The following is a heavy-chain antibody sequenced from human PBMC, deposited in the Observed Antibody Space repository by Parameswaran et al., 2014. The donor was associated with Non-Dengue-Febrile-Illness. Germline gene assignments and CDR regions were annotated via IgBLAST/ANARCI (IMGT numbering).Heavy chain of an antibody. CDR3: ARAHWGSGGAFDI. D-gene: IGHD7-27*01. CDR2: ISSSSSTI. Sequence: WIRQPPGKGLEWVSYISSSSSTIYCADSVKGRFTISRDNAKNSLYLQMNSLRAEDTAVYYCARAHWGSGGAFDIWGQGTMVTVSS. J-gene: IGHJ3*02. V-gene: IGHV3-48*04.